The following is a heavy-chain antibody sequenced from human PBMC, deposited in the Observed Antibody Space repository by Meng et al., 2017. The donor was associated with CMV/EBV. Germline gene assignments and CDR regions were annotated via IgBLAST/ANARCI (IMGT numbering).Heavy chain of an antibody. D-gene: IGHD6-19*01. Sequence: SGFTFSTYWMHWVRQAPGKGLVWVAVINSDGSATTYADSVKDRFTISRDNAKNTLYLQMNSLRTEDTAIYYCAKSLYSSGWYRNFDYWGQGTLVTVSS. V-gene: IGHV3-74*01. CDR3: AKSLYSSGWYRNFDY. CDR2: INSDGSAT. J-gene: IGHJ4*02. CDR1: GFTFSTYW.